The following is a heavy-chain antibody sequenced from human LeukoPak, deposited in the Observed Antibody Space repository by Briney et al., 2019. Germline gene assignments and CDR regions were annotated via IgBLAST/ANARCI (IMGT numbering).Heavy chain of an antibody. CDR3: ARHGGWYEDY. V-gene: IGHV4-59*08. D-gene: IGHD6-19*01. CDR2: IYYSGST. Sequence: PSETLSLTCTVPRGSISGYYWSWIRQPPGKGLEWIGYIYYSGSTSYNPSLKSRITISVDTSKKQFSLNLNSVTAADTAVYYCARHGGWYEDYWGQGTLVTVSS. J-gene: IGHJ4*02. CDR1: RGSISGYY.